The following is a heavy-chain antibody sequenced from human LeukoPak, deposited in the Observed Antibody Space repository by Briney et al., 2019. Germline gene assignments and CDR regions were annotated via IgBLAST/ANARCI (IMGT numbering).Heavy chain of an antibody. J-gene: IGHJ4*02. CDR2: ISYDGSNK. CDR3: AKASRAGYDY. V-gene: IGHV3-30-3*01. Sequence: GRSLRLSCAASGFTFSSYAMHWVRQAPGKGLEWVAVISYDGSNKYYADSVKGRFTISRDNSQNTLYLQMDSLRAEDTALYYCAKASRAGYDYWGQGTLVTVSS. D-gene: IGHD3-9*01. CDR1: GFTFSSYA.